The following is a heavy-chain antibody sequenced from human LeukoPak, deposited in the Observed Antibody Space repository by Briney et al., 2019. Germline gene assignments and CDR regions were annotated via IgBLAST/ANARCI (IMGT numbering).Heavy chain of an antibody. V-gene: IGHV1-18*01. D-gene: IGHD3-22*01. CDR3: ARDLYYYDSSGFHDVFDI. CDR1: GYTFTSYG. J-gene: IGHJ3*02. CDR2: ISAYRGNT. Sequence: AAVKVSCKASGYTFTSYGISWVRQAPGQGLKWMGWISAYRGNTYYAQKLQGRVTLTTDTSPSTAYMELRSLRSDDTAVYYCARDLYYYDSSGFHDVFDIWGQGTMVTVSS.